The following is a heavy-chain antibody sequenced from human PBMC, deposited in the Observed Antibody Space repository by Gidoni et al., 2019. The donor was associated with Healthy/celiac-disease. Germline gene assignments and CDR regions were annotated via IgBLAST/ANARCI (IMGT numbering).Heavy chain of an antibody. CDR2: ISGSGGST. CDR3: AKGLSGRWLQFDWYFDL. D-gene: IGHD5-12*01. V-gene: IGHV3-23*01. Sequence: EVQLLESGGGLVQPGGSLRLSCAASGFTFSSYAMSWVRQAPGKGLEWVSAISGSGGSTYYADSVKGRFTISRENSKNTLYLQMNSLRAEDTAVYYCAKGLSGRWLQFDWYFDLWGRGTLVTVSS. J-gene: IGHJ2*01. CDR1: GFTFSSYA.